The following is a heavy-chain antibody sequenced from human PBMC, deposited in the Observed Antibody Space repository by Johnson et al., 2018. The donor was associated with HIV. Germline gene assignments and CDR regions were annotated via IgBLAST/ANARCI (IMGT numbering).Heavy chain of an antibody. CDR1: GFTFDDYG. J-gene: IGHJ3*02. D-gene: IGHD1-14*01. CDR3: ARDSGATGPLLGPGDM. CDR2: INWNGGST. V-gene: IGHV3-20*04. Sequence: VQLVESGGGVVRPGGSLRLSCAASGFTFDDYGMSWVRQVPGKGLEWVSGINWNGGSTGYADSVKGRFTISRDNAKNSLYLQMNSLRAADTALHYGARDSGATGPLLGPGDMWGQGTMVTVSS.